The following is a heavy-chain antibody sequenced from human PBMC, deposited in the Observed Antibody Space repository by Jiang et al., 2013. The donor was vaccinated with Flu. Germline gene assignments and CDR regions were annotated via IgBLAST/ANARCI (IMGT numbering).Heavy chain of an antibody. J-gene: IGHJ5*02. Sequence: GAEVKKPGESLKISCKGSGYSFTSYWIGWVRQMPGKGLEWMGIIYPGDSDTRYSPSFQGQVTISADKSISTAYLQWSSLKASDTAMYYCARPYCSGGSCYFWFDPWGQGTLVTVSS. CDR1: GYSFTSYW. CDR3: ARPYCSGGSCYFWFDP. D-gene: IGHD2-15*01. CDR2: IYPGDSDT. V-gene: IGHV5-51*01.